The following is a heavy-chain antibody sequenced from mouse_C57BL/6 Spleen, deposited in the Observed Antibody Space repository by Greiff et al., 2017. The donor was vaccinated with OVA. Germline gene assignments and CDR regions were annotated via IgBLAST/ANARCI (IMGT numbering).Heavy chain of an antibody. J-gene: IGHJ3*01. V-gene: IGHV1-52*01. D-gene: IGHD3-2*02. CDR1: GYTFTSYW. CDR3: ARGRDSGAWFAY. Sequence: VQLQQPGAELVRPGSSVKLSCKASGYTFTSYWMHWVKQRPIQGLEWIGNIDPSDSETHYNQKFKDKATLTVDKSSSTAYMQLSSLTSEDSAVYNGARGRDSGAWFAYWGQGTLVTVSA. CDR2: IDPSDSET.